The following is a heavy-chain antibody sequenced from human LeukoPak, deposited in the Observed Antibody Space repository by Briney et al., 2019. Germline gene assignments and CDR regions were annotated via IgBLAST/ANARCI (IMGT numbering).Heavy chain of an antibody. CDR2: IYHSGST. D-gene: IGHD4-17*01. J-gene: IGHJ5*02. V-gene: IGHV4-30-2*01. CDR3: ARTPTVTRNWFDR. Sequence: PSQTLSLTCAVSGGSISSSCYYWSWIRQPPGKGLEWIGYIYHSGSTYYNPSLKSRVTISVDRSKNQFSLKLSSVTAADTAVYYCARTPTVTRNWFDRWGQGTLVTVSS. CDR1: GGSISSSCYY.